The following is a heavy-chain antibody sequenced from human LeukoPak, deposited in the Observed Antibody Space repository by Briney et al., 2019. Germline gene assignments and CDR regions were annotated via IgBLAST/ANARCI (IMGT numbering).Heavy chain of an antibody. CDR2: ISAYNGNT. V-gene: IGHV1-18*01. Sequence: GASVKVSCKASGYTFTSYGISWVRQAPGQGLEWMGWISAYNGNTNYAQKLQGRVTMTTDTSTSTAYMELRSLRSDDTAVYYCARAHLSSGYSPNDYWGQGTLVTVSP. J-gene: IGHJ4*02. CDR1: GYTFTSYG. CDR3: ARAHLSSGYSPNDY. D-gene: IGHD3-22*01.